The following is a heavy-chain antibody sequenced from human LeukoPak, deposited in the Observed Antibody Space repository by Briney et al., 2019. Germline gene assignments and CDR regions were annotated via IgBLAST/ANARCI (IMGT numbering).Heavy chain of an antibody. CDR2: INPNSGGT. Sequence: ASVKVSCKASGYTFTGYYMHWVRQAPGQGLEWMGWINPNSGGTNYAQKFQGWVTMTRDTSISTAYMELSRLRSDDTAVYYCARESSSSIGGDAFDIWGQGTMVTVSS. CDR3: ARESSSSIGGDAFDI. CDR1: GYTFTGYY. D-gene: IGHD6-6*01. J-gene: IGHJ3*02. V-gene: IGHV1-2*04.